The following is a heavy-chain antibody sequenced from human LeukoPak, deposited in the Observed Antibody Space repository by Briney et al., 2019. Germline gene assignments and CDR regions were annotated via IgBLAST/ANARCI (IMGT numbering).Heavy chain of an antibody. CDR3: ATYDNWVAGDA. CDR1: GFTFSSYS. J-gene: IGHJ6*02. V-gene: IGHV3-21*06. Sequence: GGSLRLSCADSGFTFSSYSMNWVRQAPGKGLEWVSSISSGSKYIYNADSVRGRFTISRDNAKNSLFLQMNSLRVEDTAVYYCATYDNWVAGDAWGQGTTVSVSS. CDR2: ISSGSKYI. D-gene: IGHD1-20*01.